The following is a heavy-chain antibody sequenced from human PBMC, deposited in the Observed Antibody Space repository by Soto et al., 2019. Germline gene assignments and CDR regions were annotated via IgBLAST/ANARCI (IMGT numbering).Heavy chain of an antibody. J-gene: IGHJ6*03. CDR2: IYYSGST. CDR1: GGSISSGGYY. V-gene: IGHV4-31*02. CDR3: ARLRPYHYYYMDV. Sequence: SETLSLTCTVSGGSISSGGYYWSWIRQHPGKGLEWIGYIYYSGSTYYNPSLKSRVTISVDTSKNQFSLKLSSVTAADTAVYYCARLRPYHYYYMDVWGKGTTVTVSS.